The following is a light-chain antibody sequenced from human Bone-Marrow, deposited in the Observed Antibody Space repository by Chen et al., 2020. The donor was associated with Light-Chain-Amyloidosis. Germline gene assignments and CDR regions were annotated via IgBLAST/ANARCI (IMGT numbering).Light chain of an antibody. CDR1: QSIGNW. CDR2: KGS. Sequence: DLQMTQSPSTLSASIGDRVTITCRASQSIGNWLAWYQQKPGKAPNLLIYKGSILESGVPSRFSGSGSGTEFTLSISSLQPDDSATYYCQQYNDYSGAFGQGIKVDIK. J-gene: IGKJ1*01. CDR3: QQYNDYSGA. V-gene: IGKV1-5*03.